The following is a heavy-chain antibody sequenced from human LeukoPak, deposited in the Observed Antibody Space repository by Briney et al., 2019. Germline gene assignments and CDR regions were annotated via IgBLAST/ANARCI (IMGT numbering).Heavy chain of an antibody. J-gene: IGHJ3*02. Sequence: GGSLRLSCAASGFTFSSYGMHWVRQAPGKGLEWVAFIRYDGTNECYADSVKGRFTISRDNAKSSLYLQMNNLRGDDTAVYYCARSIYDDLANDAVDIWGQGTVTVSS. CDR2: IRYDGTNE. CDR3: ARSIYDDLANDAVDI. V-gene: IGHV3-30*02. D-gene: IGHD3-22*01. CDR1: GFTFSSYG.